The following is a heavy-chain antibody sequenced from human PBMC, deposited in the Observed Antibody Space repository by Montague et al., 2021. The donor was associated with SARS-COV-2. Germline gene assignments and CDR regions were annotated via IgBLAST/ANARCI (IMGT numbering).Heavy chain of an antibody. V-gene: IGHV4-34*01. CDR2: INHSGST. J-gene: IGHJ6*02. D-gene: IGHD3-10*01. CDR3: ACGEINTRGLIYYYGMDV. CDR1: GGSFSGYY. Sequence: SETLSLTCAVYGGSFSGYYWTWIRQSPRKGLEWIGEINHSGSTNYNPSLKSRVTISVDTSKNQFSLKLSSVTAADTAAYYCACGEINTRGLIYYYGMDVWGQGTTVTVSS.